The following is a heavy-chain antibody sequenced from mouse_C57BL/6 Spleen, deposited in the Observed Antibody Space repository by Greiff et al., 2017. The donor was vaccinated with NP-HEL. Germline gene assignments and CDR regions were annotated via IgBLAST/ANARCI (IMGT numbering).Heavy chain of an antibody. Sequence: VQGVESGPELVKPGASVKISCKASGYAFSSSWMNWVKQRPGKGLEWIGRIYPGDGDTNYNGKFKGKATLTADKSSSTAYMQLSSLTSEGSAVYFCARGNWDVGCWGQGTTLTVSS. CDR1: GYAFSSSW. CDR2: IYPGDGDT. D-gene: IGHD4-1*01. J-gene: IGHJ2*01. V-gene: IGHV1-82*01. CDR3: ARGNWDVGC.